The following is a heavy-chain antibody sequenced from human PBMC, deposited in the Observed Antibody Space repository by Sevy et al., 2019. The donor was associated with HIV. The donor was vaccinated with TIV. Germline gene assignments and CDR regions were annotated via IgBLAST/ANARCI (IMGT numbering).Heavy chain of an antibody. CDR2: IIPIFGTA. CDR1: GGTFSSYA. CDR3: ARAAGYNWNWGGFDY. V-gene: IGHV1-69*13. Sequence: ASVKVSCKASGGTFSSYAISWVRLAPGQGLEWMGGIIPIFGTANYAQKFQGRVTITADESTSTAYMELSSLRSEDTAVYYCARAAGYNWNWGGFDYWGQGTLVTVSS. D-gene: IGHD1-7*01. J-gene: IGHJ4*02.